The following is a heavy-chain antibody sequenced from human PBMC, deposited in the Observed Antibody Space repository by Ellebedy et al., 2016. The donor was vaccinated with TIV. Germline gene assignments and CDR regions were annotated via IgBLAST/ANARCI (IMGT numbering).Heavy chain of an antibody. Sequence: MPSESLSLTCAVSGGSLRGYYWSWIRQPPGKGLEWIGEINTSGVINYDPSLKSRVTISADTSKNQGSLRLSSVRAADTAIYFCAKGLGGLQLWFDPWGQGTLVTVSS. J-gene: IGHJ5*02. CDR2: INTSGVI. CDR3: AKGLGGLQLWFDP. D-gene: IGHD1-1*01. CDR1: GGSLRGYY. V-gene: IGHV4-34*01.